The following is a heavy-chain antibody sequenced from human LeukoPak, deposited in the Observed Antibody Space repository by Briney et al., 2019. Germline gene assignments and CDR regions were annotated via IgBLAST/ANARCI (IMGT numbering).Heavy chain of an antibody. CDR3: AAPPPEWRLLWFGELLK. D-gene: IGHD3-10*01. CDR2: IYYSGST. V-gene: IGHV4-59*01. CDR1: GASFSNYY. J-gene: IGHJ4*02. Sequence: SETLSLTCVVYGASFSNYYWSWIRQPPGKGLEWIGYIYYSGSTNYNPSLKSRVTISVDTSKNQFSLKLSSVTAADTAVYYCAAPPPEWRLLWFGELLKWGQGTLVTVSS.